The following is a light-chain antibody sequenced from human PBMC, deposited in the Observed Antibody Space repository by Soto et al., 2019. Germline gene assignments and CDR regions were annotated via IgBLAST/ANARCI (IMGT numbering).Light chain of an antibody. J-gene: IGKJ4*02. CDR2: GAS. CDR1: ESVSDNY. Sequence: EIELTQSPGTLSLSPGERATISCRASESVSDNYLAWYQQISGQAPRLVIYGASSWASAVPDRFSGSGSGADFTLTISRLQPEDFAVYYCQQYGCSPLTFGGGTKVEIK. V-gene: IGKV3-20*01. CDR3: QQYGCSPLT.